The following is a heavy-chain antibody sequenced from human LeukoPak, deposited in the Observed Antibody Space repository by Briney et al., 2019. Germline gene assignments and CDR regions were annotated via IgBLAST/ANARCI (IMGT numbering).Heavy chain of an antibody. Sequence: SETLSLTCTVSGGSISSGDYYWRWIRQPPGKGLEWIAYIYYSGSSYYNPSLKSRVTISVDTSKNQFSLKLTSVTAADTAVYYCAAFNWNYYFDYWGQGALVTVSS. CDR1: GGSISSGDYY. D-gene: IGHD1-7*01. CDR3: AAFNWNYYFDY. CDR2: IYYSGSS. V-gene: IGHV4-30-4*08. J-gene: IGHJ4*02.